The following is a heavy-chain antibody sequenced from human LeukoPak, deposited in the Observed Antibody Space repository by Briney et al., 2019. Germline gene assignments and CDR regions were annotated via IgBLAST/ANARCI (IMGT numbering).Heavy chain of an antibody. CDR3: AREGPSSSWSYNWFDP. D-gene: IGHD6-13*01. V-gene: IGHV4-30-4*07. Sequence: TSETLSLTCAVSGDSISSDGYAWNWIRQPPGKGLEWIGYIYYSGSTYYNPSLKSRVTISVDTSKNQFSLKLSSVTAADTAVYYCAREGPSSSWSYNWFDPWGQGTLVTVSS. J-gene: IGHJ5*02. CDR1: GDSISSDGYA. CDR2: IYYSGST.